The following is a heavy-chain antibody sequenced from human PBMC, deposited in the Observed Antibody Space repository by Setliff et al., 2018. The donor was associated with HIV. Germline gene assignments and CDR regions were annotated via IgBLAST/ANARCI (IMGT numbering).Heavy chain of an antibody. Sequence: HPGGSLRLSCAASGFTFSTYAMSWVRQAPGKGLAWVSAISAGGGSTYYAYSVKGRFTISRDNSKNTLYLQMNSLRAEDTAVYYCAKDQAVVTPRYDAFDSWGQGTMVTVSS. D-gene: IGHD2-15*01. V-gene: IGHV3-23*01. J-gene: IGHJ3*02. CDR2: ISAGGGST. CDR1: GFTFSTYA. CDR3: AKDQAVVTPRYDAFDS.